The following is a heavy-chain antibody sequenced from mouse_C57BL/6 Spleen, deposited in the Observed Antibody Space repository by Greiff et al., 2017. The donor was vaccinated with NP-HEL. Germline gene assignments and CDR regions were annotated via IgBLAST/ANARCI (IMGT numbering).Heavy chain of an antibody. CDR1: GYTFTSYW. J-gene: IGHJ2*01. Sequence: QVQLQQPGAELVRPGSSVKLSCKASGYTFTSYWMDWVKQRSGQGLEWIGNIYPSDSETHYNQKFKDKATLTVDKSSSTAYMQTSRLTSEDSVVYYCARSTDYWGQGTTLTVSS. V-gene: IGHV1-61*01. CDR2: IYPSDSET. CDR3: ARSTDY.